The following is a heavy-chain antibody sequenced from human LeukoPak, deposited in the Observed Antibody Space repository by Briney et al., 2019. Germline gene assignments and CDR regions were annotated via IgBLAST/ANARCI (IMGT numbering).Heavy chain of an antibody. Sequence: SETLSLTCTVSGGSISSGGYYWSWIRQPPGKGLEWIGYIYHSGSTYYNPSLKSRVTISVDRSKNQFSLKLSSVTAADTAVYYCATESYSGSYLNAFDIWGQGTMVTVSS. CDR1: GGSISSGGYY. V-gene: IGHV4-30-2*01. D-gene: IGHD1-26*01. CDR2: IYHSGST. J-gene: IGHJ3*02. CDR3: ATESYSGSYLNAFDI.